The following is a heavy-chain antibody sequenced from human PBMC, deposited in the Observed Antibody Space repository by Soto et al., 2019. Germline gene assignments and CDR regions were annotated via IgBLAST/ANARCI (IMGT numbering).Heavy chain of an antibody. CDR3: AKKGIVDY. Sequence: GGSLRLSCAASGFTFSSYGMHWVRQAPGKGLEWVAVISYDGSNKYYADSVKGRFTISRDNSKNTLYLQMNSLRAEDTAVYYCAKKGIVDYWGQGTLVTVSS. D-gene: IGHD1-20*01. J-gene: IGHJ4*02. V-gene: IGHV3-30*18. CDR2: ISYDGSNK. CDR1: GFTFSSYG.